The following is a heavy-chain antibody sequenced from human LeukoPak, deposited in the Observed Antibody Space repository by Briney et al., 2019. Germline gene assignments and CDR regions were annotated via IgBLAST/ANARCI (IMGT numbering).Heavy chain of an antibody. D-gene: IGHD5-24*01. J-gene: IGHJ4*02. Sequence: GASVKVSCKASGGTFSSYAISWVRQAPGQGLEWMGRIIPILGIANYAQKFQGRVTITADKSTSTAYMELSSLRSEDTAVYYCARDRIEVATTYFDYWGQGTLVTISS. CDR1: GGTFSSYA. CDR2: IIPILGIA. V-gene: IGHV1-69*04. CDR3: ARDRIEVATTYFDY.